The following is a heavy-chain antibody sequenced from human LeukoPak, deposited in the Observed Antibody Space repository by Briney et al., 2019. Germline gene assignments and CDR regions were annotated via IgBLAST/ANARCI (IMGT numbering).Heavy chain of an antibody. CDR3: AKDRLGGPYFFHY. CDR2: IGGTGVRT. J-gene: IGHJ4*02. Sequence: PGGSLRLSCAASRFIFSNYWMTWVRQAPGKGLEWVSTIGGTGVRTYYADSVKGRFTISRDNSKNTLYLQINSLRAEDTAVYFCAKDRLGGPYFFHYWGQGTLVTVSS. V-gene: IGHV3-23*01. D-gene: IGHD3-16*01. CDR1: RFIFSNYW.